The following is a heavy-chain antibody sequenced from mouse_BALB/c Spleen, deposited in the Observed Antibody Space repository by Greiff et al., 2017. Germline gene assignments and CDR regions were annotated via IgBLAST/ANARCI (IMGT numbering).Heavy chain of an antibody. CDR3: AYYYGSKAMDY. Sequence: VQLKQSGAELVKPGASVKLSCTASGFNIKDTYMHWVMQRPEQGLEWIGRIDPANGNTKYDPKFQGKATITADTSSNTAYLQLSSLTSEDTAVYYCAYYYGSKAMDYWGQGTSVTVSS. CDR2: IDPANGNT. V-gene: IGHV14-3*02. CDR1: GFNIKDTY. J-gene: IGHJ4*01. D-gene: IGHD1-1*01.